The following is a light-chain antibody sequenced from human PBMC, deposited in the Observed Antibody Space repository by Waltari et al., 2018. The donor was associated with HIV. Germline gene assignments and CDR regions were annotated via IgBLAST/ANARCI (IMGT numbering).Light chain of an antibody. CDR1: SSDVGGSPY. CDR3: SSYTISINLV. Sequence: QSALAQPASVSGSPGQSITISCTGTSSDVGGSPYVSWYQQHPGKAPKLMIYEVSYRPSGVSHRFSGSRSCNTASLTSSGRQADDEADYYCSSYTISINLVFGGGTKLTVL. V-gene: IGLV2-14*01. J-gene: IGLJ3*02. CDR2: EVS.